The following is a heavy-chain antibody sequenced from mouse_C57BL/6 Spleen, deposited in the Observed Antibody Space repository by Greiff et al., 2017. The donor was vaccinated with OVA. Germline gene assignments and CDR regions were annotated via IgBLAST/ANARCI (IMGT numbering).Heavy chain of an antibody. Sequence: QVQLQQSGAELVRPGASVTLSCKASGYTFTDYEMHWVKQTPVHGLEWIGAIDPETGGTAYNQKFKGKAILTADKSSSTAYMELRSLTSEDSAVYYCHYYGSSPWFAYWGQGTLVTVAA. CDR3: HYYGSSPWFAY. V-gene: IGHV1-15*01. J-gene: IGHJ3*01. CDR1: GYTFTDYE. D-gene: IGHD1-1*01. CDR2: IDPETGGT.